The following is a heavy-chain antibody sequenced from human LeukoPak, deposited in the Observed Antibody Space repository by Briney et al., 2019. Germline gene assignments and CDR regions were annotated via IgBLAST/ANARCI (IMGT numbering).Heavy chain of an antibody. J-gene: IGHJ6*03. Sequence: SETLSLTCTVSGGSITNYYWSWIRQPPGKGLEWIGYIYYSGSTNYNPSLKSRVTISVDTSKNQFSLKLSSVTAADTAVYYCARARGYSYGNYYYYYYMDVWGKGTTVTISS. CDR1: GGSITNYY. CDR3: ARARGYSYGNYYYYYYMDV. D-gene: IGHD5-18*01. V-gene: IGHV4-59*01. CDR2: IYYSGST.